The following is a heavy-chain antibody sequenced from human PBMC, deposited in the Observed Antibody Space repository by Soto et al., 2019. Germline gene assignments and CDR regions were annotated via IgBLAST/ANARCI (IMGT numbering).Heavy chain of an antibody. D-gene: IGHD4-4*01. Sequence: EVQLVQSGAEVKKPGESLKISCKGSGYSFTSYWIGWVRQMPGKGLEWMGIIYPGDSDTRYSPSFQGQVTISADKSISTAYLQWSSLKASDTAMYYCARFLPYSNSLFAMDVWGKGTTVTVSS. V-gene: IGHV5-51*03. CDR1: GYSFTSYW. J-gene: IGHJ6*04. CDR2: IYPGDSDT. CDR3: ARFLPYSNSLFAMDV.